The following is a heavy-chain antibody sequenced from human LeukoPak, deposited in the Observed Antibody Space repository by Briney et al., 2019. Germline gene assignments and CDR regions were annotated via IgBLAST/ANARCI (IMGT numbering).Heavy chain of an antibody. CDR3: AREEAAGTQNWFDP. D-gene: IGHD6-13*01. Sequence: GGSLRLSCAASGFTFSSYSMNWVRQAPGKGLKWVSSISSSSSYIYYADSVKGRFTISRDNAKNSLYLQMNSLRAEDTAVYYCAREEAAGTQNWFDPWGQGTLVTVSS. CDR2: ISSSSSYI. J-gene: IGHJ5*02. V-gene: IGHV3-21*01. CDR1: GFTFSSYS.